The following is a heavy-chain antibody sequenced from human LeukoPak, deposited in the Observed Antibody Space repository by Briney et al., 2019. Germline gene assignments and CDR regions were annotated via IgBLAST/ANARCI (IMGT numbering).Heavy chain of an antibody. CDR1: GYTFTSYG. CDR3: ARARPRTDAFDI. V-gene: IGHV1-2*04. Sequence: ASVKVSCKASGYTFTSYGISWVRQAPGQGLEWMGWINPNSGGTNYAQKFQGWVTMTRDTSISTAYMELSRLRSDDTAVYYCARARPRTDAFDIWGQGTMVTVSS. CDR2: INPNSGGT. J-gene: IGHJ3*02.